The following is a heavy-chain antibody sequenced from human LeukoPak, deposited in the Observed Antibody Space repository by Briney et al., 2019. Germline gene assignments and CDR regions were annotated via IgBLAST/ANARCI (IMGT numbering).Heavy chain of an antibody. J-gene: IGHJ6*03. D-gene: IGHD2-2*02. V-gene: IGHV1-3*01. CDR3: ARGGIWCSSTSCYIPYYYYMDV. Sequence: ASVTVSCKASGYTFTSYAMHWVRQAPGQRLEWMGWINAGNGNTKYSQKFQGRVTITRDTSASTAYMELSSLRSEDTAVYYCARGGIWCSSTSCYIPYYYYMDVWGKGTTVTVSS. CDR1: GYTFTSYA. CDR2: INAGNGNT.